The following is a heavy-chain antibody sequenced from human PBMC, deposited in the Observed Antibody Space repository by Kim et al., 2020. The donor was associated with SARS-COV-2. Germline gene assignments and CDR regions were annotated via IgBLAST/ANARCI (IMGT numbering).Heavy chain of an antibody. V-gene: IGHV3-74*01. Sequence: GGSLRLSCAASGFTFSSYWMHWVRQAPGKGLVWVSGINSDGSFTRYADSVKGRFTISRDNAKNTLYLQMNSLRAEDTAMYYCARNYVMDVWGQGATVTVS. D-gene: IGHD3-16*01. CDR2: INSDGSFT. CDR1: GFTFSSYW. CDR3: ARNYVMDV. J-gene: IGHJ6*02.